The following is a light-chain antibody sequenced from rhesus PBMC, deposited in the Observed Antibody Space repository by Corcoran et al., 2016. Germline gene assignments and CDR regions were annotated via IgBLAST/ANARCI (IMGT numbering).Light chain of an antibody. CDR1: QGISSW. J-gene: IGKJ1*01. CDR2: KAS. CDR3: QQYSSRPWT. V-gene: IGKV1-22*01. Sequence: DIQMTQSPSSLSASVGDTVTITCRASQGISSWLAWYQQKPGKAPKLLIYKASSLQSGVPSRFSGSGSRTDFTLTISSLQSEDFATYYCQQYSSRPWTFGQGTKVEIK.